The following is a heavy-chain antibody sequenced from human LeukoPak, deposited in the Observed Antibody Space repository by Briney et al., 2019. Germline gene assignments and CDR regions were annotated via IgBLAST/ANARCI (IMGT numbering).Heavy chain of an antibody. CDR2: IYTSGST. CDR1: GGSISSYH. J-gene: IGHJ4*02. D-gene: IGHD6-6*01. V-gene: IGHV4-4*09. Sequence: SETLSLTCTVSGGSISSYHWSWIRQPPGKGLEWIGYIYTSGSTNYNPSLKSRVTISADTSKNQFSLKLSSVIAADTAVYYCAREEGSSSWRLGFDYWGQGTLVTVSS. CDR3: AREEGSSSWRLGFDY.